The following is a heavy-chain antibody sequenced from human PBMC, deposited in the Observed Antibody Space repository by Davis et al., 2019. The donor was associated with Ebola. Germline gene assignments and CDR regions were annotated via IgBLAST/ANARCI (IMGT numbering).Heavy chain of an antibody. CDR2: VHHSGRT. Sequence: SETLSLTCTVSGGTINIRSYYWGWIRQPPGKGLEWIGSVHHSGRTYYNPSHKSRLTISIDTSKNQFSLKLTSVTAADTSVYYCATSNWIDPWGQGTLVTVSS. CDR1: GGTINIRSYY. CDR3: ATSNWIDP. J-gene: IGHJ5*02. V-gene: IGHV4-39*01.